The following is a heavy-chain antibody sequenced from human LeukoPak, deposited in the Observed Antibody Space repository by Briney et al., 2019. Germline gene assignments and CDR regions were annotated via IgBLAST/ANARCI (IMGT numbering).Heavy chain of an antibody. CDR1: GFTFDTYG. CDR2: ISYEGGNR. Sequence: GGSLRLSCAASGFTFDTYGLHWVRQAPGKGLEWVAAISYEGGNRYYANSVKGQFAISRDNLQTTLYLQMDSLGDDDTAVYYCARVLGNGYSGFDLFNYGMDVWGQGTTVTVSS. CDR3: ARVLGNGYSGFDLFNYGMDV. J-gene: IGHJ6*02. D-gene: IGHD5-12*01. V-gene: IGHV3-30*09.